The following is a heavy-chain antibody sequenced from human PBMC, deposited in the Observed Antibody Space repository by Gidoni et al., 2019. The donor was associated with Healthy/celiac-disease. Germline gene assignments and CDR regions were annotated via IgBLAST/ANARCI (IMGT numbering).Heavy chain of an antibody. CDR3: ARGVIVAPNWFDP. CDR1: GGSISSGGYY. J-gene: IGHJ5*02. CDR2: IYYSGST. D-gene: IGHD3-22*01. V-gene: IGHV4-31*03. Sequence: QVQLQESGPGLVKPSQTLSLTCTVSGGSISSGGYYWSWIRQHPGKGREWIGYIYYSGSTYYNPSLKSRVTISVDTSKNQFSLKLSSVTAADTAVYYCARGVIVAPNWFDPWGQGTLVTVSS.